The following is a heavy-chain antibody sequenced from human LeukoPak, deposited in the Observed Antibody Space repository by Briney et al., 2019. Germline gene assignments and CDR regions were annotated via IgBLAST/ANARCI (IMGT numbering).Heavy chain of an antibody. J-gene: IGHJ3*02. CDR1: GFTFSSYW. CDR2: INSDGSST. Sequence: PGGSLRLSRAASGFTFSSYWMHWVRQAPGKGLVWASHINSDGSSTSYADSVKGRFTISRDNAKNTLYLQMNSLRAEDTAVYYCVRALHGFGAAFDIWGQGTMVTVSS. D-gene: IGHD3-3*01. CDR3: VRALHGFGAAFDI. V-gene: IGHV3-74*01.